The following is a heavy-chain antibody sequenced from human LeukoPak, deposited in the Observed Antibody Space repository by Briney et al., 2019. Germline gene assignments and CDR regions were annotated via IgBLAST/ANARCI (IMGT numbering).Heavy chain of an antibody. J-gene: IGHJ4*02. Sequence: VASVKVSCKASGYTFTSYYMHWVRQAPGQGLEWMGIINPSGGSTSYAQKFQGRVTMTRDTSTSTVYMELSSLRSEDTAVYYCARDRDLFRVTRIFDYWGQGTLVTVSS. V-gene: IGHV1-46*01. CDR2: INPSGGST. CDR3: ARDRDLFRVTRIFDY. CDR1: GYTFTSYY. D-gene: IGHD3-10*01.